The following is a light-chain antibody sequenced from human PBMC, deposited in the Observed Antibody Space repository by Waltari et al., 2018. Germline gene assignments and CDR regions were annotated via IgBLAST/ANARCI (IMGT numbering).Light chain of an antibody. Sequence: EVVLTQSPGTLSLSPGERAALSCRASQSVSSTYLAWYQQKPGQAPRLLIYGASNRATGIPDRFSGSGSGTDFTLTISRLEPEDFGVYYCQHYVSSLSWTFGQGTKVEVK. CDR3: QHYVSSLSWT. J-gene: IGKJ1*01. CDR2: GAS. V-gene: IGKV3-20*01. CDR1: QSVSSTY.